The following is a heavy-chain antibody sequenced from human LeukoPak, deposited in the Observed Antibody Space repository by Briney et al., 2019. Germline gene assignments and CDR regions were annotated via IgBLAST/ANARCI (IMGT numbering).Heavy chain of an antibody. V-gene: IGHV3-23*01. CDR2: RSGSGAGT. CDR1: GVAFSSYA. Sequence: GGSLRLSCAASGVAFSSYAMSWVRQAPGKGLEWVSARSGSGAGTYHADSVNGRFTISRDNSKSTLYLIMNSLRAEDMAVYYCAEHSITIIVVVSSAFDCWGQGTLVTVSS. D-gene: IGHD3-22*01. J-gene: IGHJ4*02. CDR3: AEHSITIIVVVSSAFDC.